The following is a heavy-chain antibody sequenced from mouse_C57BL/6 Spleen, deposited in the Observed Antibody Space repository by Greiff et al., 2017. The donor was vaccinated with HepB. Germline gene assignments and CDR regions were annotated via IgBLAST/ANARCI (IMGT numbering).Heavy chain of an antibody. CDR3: ARGGGNYYYYAMDY. D-gene: IGHD2-1*01. CDR2: IDPSDSYT. CDR1: GYTFTSYW. V-gene: IGHV1-69*01. Sequence: QVQLQQPGAELVMPGASVKLSCKASGYTFTSYWMHWVKQRPGQGLEWIGEIDPSDSYTNYNQKFKGKSTLTVDKSSSTAYMQLSSLTSEDSAVYYCARGGGNYYYYAMDYWGQGTSVTVSS. J-gene: IGHJ4*01.